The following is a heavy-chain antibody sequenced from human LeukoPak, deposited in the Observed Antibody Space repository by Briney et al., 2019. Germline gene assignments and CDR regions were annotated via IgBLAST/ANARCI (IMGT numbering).Heavy chain of an antibody. D-gene: IGHD2-15*01. Sequence: ASVKVSCKASGYTFTSYGISWVRQAPGQGLEWMGWISAYNGNTNYAQKLQGRVTMTTDTSTSTAYMELRSLRSDDTAVYYCARDYPPLGYCSGGSCRYRYDYWGQGTLVTVSS. CDR1: GYTFTSYG. J-gene: IGHJ4*02. V-gene: IGHV1-18*01. CDR2: ISAYNGNT. CDR3: ARDYPPLGYCSGGSCRYRYDY.